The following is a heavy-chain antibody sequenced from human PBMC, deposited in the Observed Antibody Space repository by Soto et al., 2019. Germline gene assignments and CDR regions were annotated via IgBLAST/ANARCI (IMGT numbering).Heavy chain of an antibody. V-gene: IGHV1-3*04. Sequence: AAVKVSCKAFEYTFTSFALHWVRQAPGQRPEWMGWIHTGNGNTEYSQKFEGRVTITRDTSANTAYMELSSLRSEDTAVYYCARAGGEAFGIFFYGLDVSGQGTTVTVSS. D-gene: IGHD3-3*02. CDR1: EYTFTSFA. CDR2: IHTGNGNT. J-gene: IGHJ6*02. CDR3: ARAGGEAFGIFFYGLDV.